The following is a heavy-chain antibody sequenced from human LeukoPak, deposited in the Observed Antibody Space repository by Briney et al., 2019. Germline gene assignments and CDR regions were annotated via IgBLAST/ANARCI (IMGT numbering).Heavy chain of an antibody. J-gene: IGHJ4*02. Sequence: SETLSLTCAVSGYSITSSSWWGWIRQPPGKGLEWIGYIYHSGTTYYNPSLQSRVTMSVDTSKNQFSLKLSSLTAADTAVYYCARGQQYLYYFDYWGQGTLVTVSS. D-gene: IGHD2-2*01. CDR2: IYHSGTT. V-gene: IGHV4-28*03. CDR3: ARGQQYLYYFDY. CDR1: GYSITSSSW.